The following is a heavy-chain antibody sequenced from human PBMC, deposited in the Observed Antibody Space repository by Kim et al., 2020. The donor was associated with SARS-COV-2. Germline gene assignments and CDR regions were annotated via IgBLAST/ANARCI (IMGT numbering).Heavy chain of an antibody. CDR2: IYYSGST. CDR1: AGSISSYY. D-gene: IGHD5-12*01. V-gene: IGHV4-59*01. Sequence: SETLSLTCTVSAGSISSYYWSWIRQPPGKGLEWIGYIYYSGSTNYNPSLKSRLTISVDTSKNQFSLNLTSVTAADTAVYYCARSDGYTIDYWGQGTLVTVSS. J-gene: IGHJ4*02. CDR3: ARSDGYTIDY.